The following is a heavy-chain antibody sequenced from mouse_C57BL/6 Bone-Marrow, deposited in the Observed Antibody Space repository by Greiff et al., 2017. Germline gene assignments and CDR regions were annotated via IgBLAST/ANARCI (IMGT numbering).Heavy chain of an antibody. V-gene: IGHV5-4*01. D-gene: IGHD3-3*01. CDR2: ISDCGSYT. J-gene: IGHJ4*01. CDR3: ARDRGYAIDY. CDR1: GFTFSSYA. Sequence: EVMLVESGGGLVKPGGSLKLSCAASGFTFSSYAMSWVRQTPEKRLEWVATISDCGSYTYYPDNVKGRFTISRDNAKNKLYMQMSHLKSEDTAMYYCARDRGYAIDYWGQGTSVTVSS.